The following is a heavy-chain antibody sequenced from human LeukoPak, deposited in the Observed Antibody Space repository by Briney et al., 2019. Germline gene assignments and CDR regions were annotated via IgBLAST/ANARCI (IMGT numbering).Heavy chain of an antibody. D-gene: IGHD1-26*01. CDR1: GYTFTSYA. Sequence: ASVKVSCKASGYTFTSYAMHWVRQAPGQRLEWMGWISAYNGNTKYAQKLQGRVTMTTDTSTSTAYMELRSLRSDDTAVYYCARQGFRRSYSPDDAFDFWGQGTMVTVSS. CDR3: ARQGFRRSYSPDDAFDF. CDR2: ISAYNGNT. J-gene: IGHJ3*01. V-gene: IGHV1-18*01.